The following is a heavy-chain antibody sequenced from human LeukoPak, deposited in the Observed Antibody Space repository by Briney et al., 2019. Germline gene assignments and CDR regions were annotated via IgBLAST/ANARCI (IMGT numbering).Heavy chain of an antibody. J-gene: IGHJ6*02. CDR3: ARGGGLDV. CDR2: INLDGSQK. Sequence: GGSLRLSCAASGFTFSNYWMAWVRQAPGKGPEWVANINLDGSQKYYVDSVKGRFTISRDNAENSLYLQMSNLRAEDTAVYFCARGGGLDVWGQGATVTVSS. CDR1: GFTFSNYW. D-gene: IGHD3-16*01. V-gene: IGHV3-7*03.